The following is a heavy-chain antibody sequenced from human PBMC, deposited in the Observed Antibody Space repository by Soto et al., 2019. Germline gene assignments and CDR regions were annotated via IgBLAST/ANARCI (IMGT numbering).Heavy chain of an antibody. J-gene: IGHJ4*02. CDR3: ASRHSSPYFDY. D-gene: IGHD6-13*01. Sequence: SETLSLTCTVSGGSISSSNWWTWVRQAPGKGLEWIGSTYYSGSTSYNPSLKSRVTISVDTSKNQFSLKLNSVTAADTAVYYCASRHSSPYFDYWGQGTLVTVSS. CDR1: GGSISSSNW. CDR2: TYYSGST. V-gene: IGHV4-4*02.